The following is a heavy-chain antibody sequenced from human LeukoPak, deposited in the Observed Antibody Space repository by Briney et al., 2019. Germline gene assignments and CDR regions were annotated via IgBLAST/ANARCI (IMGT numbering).Heavy chain of an antibody. CDR2: ISSDGSST. Sequence: GGSLRLSCAASGFTFSNYWMHWVRQAPGKGLVRVSRISSDGSSTSYADSVKGRFTISRDNAKNTLYLQMNSLRAEDTAVYYCARTAYSDYSLGFWGQGTLVTVSS. CDR3: ARTAYSDYSLGF. V-gene: IGHV3-74*01. J-gene: IGHJ4*02. CDR1: GFTFSNYW. D-gene: IGHD5-12*01.